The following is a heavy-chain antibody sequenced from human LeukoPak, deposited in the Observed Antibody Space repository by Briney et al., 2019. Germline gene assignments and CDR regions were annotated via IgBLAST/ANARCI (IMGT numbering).Heavy chain of an antibody. J-gene: IGHJ4*02. CDR1: GGSISSYY. CDR3: ARENIMITFGGVITLFDY. V-gene: IGHV4-4*07. CDR2: IYTSGST. D-gene: IGHD3-16*02. Sequence: SETLSLTCTVSGGSISSYYWSWFRQPAAKGREGIGRIYTSGSTNYNPSLKSRVTMSVDTSKNQFSLKLSSVTAADTAVYYCARENIMITFGGVITLFDYWGQGTLVTVSS.